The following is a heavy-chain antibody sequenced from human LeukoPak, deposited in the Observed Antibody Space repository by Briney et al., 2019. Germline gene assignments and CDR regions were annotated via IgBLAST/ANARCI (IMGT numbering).Heavy chain of an antibody. CDR1: QFIFSTYA. V-gene: IGHV3-23*01. D-gene: IGHD3-9*01. CDR2: ITSSGGST. J-gene: IGHJ4*02. Sequence: GGSLRLSCAASQFIFSTYAMSWVRQPPGKGLEWVSGITSSGGSTYYAASVRGRFTISRDNSKNTLYLQMNSLRAEDTAVYYCAREEAGNFDWLLGALGGYWGQGTLVTVSS. CDR3: AREEAGNFDWLLGALGGY.